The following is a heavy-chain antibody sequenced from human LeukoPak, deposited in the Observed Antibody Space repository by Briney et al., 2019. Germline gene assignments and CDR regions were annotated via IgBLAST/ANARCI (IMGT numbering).Heavy chain of an antibody. D-gene: IGHD3-22*01. CDR3: ARYYYDSSGYYRPNFDY. CDR1: GFTFSSYW. Sequence: GGSLRLSCAASGFTFSSYWMSWVRQAPGKGLEWVANIKQDGSEKYYVDSVKGRFTISGDNAKNSLYLQMNSLRAEDTAVYYCARYYYDSSGYYRPNFDYWGQGTLVTVSS. J-gene: IGHJ4*02. CDR2: IKQDGSEK. V-gene: IGHV3-7*01.